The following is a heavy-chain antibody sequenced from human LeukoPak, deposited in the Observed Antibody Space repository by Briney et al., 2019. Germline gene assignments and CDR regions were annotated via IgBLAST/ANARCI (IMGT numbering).Heavy chain of an antibody. J-gene: IGHJ4*02. CDR1: GITLSNYG. D-gene: IGHD3-16*02. V-gene: IGHV3-23*01. Sequence: GGSLRLSCGVSGITLSNYGMGWVRQAPGKGLEWVAGLSGSAGGTNYADSVKGRFTISRDNSKNTLFLQMDRLRAEDTALYFCAKRGVVVRVFLVGFHKEAYYFDSWGQGAQVTVSS. CDR2: LSGSAGGT. CDR3: AKRGVVVRVFLVGFHKEAYYFDS.